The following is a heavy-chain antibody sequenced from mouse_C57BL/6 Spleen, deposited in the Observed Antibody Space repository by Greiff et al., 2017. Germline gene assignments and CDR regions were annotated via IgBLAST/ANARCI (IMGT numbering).Heavy chain of an antibody. J-gene: IGHJ1*03. V-gene: IGHV14-3*01. CDR3: APYYGSRDWYFDV. CDR2: IDPANGNT. CDR1: GFNIKNTY. D-gene: IGHD1-1*01. Sequence: VQLKQSVAELVRPGASVKLSCTASGFNIKNTYMHWVKQRPEQGLEWIGRIDPANGNTKYAPKFQGKATITSDTSSNTAYMQLSSLTSEDTAIYYCAPYYGSRDWYFDVWGTGTTVTVSS.